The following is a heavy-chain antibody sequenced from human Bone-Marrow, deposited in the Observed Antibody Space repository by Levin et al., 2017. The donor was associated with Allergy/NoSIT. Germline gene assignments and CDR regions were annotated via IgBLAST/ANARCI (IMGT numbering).Heavy chain of an antibody. CDR3: ASSTVTTRLFYYGMDV. D-gene: IGHD4-17*01. CDR1: GFTFSSYG. V-gene: IGHV3-33*01. J-gene: IGHJ6*02. Sequence: GESLKISCAASGFTFSSYGMHWVRQAPGKGLEWVAVIWYDGSNKYYADSVKGRFTISRDNSKNTLYLQMNSLRAEDTAVYYCASSTVTTRLFYYGMDVWGQGTTVTVSS. CDR2: IWYDGSNK.